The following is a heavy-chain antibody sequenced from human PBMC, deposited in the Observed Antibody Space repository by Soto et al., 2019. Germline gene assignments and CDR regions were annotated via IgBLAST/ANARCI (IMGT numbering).Heavy chain of an antibody. J-gene: IGHJ6*02. V-gene: IGHV4-59*01. D-gene: IGHD4-4*01. CDR3: ARDGDGRMTTNPYYYNGMDV. CDR1: GDSFSGYY. Sequence: ASETLSLTCTVSGDSFSGYYWSWIRQPAGKGLEWIGYVFYTGRANYNASLKSRVSISLDTSNYQFSLKLSSVTAADMAVYYCARDGDGRMTTNPYYYNGMDVWGPGTTVTVSS. CDR2: VFYTGRA.